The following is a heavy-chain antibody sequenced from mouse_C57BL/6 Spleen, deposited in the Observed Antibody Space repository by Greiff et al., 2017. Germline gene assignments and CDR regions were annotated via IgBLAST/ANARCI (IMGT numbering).Heavy chain of an antibody. CDR1: GYAFSSSW. V-gene: IGHV1-82*01. D-gene: IGHD1-1*01. CDR3: ASATVVATDYAMDY. J-gene: IGHJ4*01. CDR2: LYPGDGDT. Sequence: QVQLQQSGPELVKPGASVKISCKASGYAFSSSWLNWVKQRPGKGLAWIGRLYPGDGDTNYNGKFKGKATLTADKSSSTAYMQLSSLTSEDSAVYFCASATVVATDYAMDYWGQGTSVTVSS.